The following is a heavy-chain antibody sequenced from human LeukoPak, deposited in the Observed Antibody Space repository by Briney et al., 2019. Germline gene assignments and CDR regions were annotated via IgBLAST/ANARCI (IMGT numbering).Heavy chain of an antibody. CDR3: VRDVSGRSDP. CDR1: GGSISSYY. V-gene: IGHV4-59*01. J-gene: IGHJ5*02. CDR2: IYYSGST. D-gene: IGHD1-26*01. Sequence: SETLSLTCTVSGGSISSYYWSWIRQPPGKGLEWIGYIYYSGSTNYNPSLKSRVTISINTSKSQFSLKLSSVTAADTAVYYCVRDVSGRSDPWGQGTLVTVSS.